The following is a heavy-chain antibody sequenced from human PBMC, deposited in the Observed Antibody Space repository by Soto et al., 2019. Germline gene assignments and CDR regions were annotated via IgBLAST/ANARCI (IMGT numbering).Heavy chain of an antibody. D-gene: IGHD7-27*01. V-gene: IGHV4-4*02. J-gene: IGHJ4*02. CDR3: GRKAWVRFDY. CDR1: GDSIRSSVW. CDR2: VFHTGDT. Sequence: SETLSLTCAVSGDSIRSSVWWTWVRQPPGKGLERIGDVFHTGDTYFNPSLRSRVAMSVDKSTNEFSLKVTSVTAADTAIYYCGRKAWVRFDYLGQGALATASS.